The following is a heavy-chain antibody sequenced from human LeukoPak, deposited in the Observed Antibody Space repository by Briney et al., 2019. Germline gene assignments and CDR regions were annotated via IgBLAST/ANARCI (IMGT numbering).Heavy chain of an antibody. Sequence: GGSLRLSCAASGFTFSTYWMSWVRQAPGKGLEWVAVIWYDGSNKYYADSVKGRFTISRDNSKNTLYLQMNSLRAGDTAVYYCAREGGSSWPRYYYYGMDVWGQGTTVTVSS. CDR1: GFTFSTYW. V-gene: IGHV3-33*08. CDR2: IWYDGSNK. D-gene: IGHD6-13*01. J-gene: IGHJ6*02. CDR3: AREGGSSWPRYYYYGMDV.